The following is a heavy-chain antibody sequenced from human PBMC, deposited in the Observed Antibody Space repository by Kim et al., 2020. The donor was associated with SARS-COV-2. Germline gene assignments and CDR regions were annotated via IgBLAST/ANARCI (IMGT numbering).Heavy chain of an antibody. CDR1: GFTFSSYA. J-gene: IGHJ4*02. CDR2: ISGSGGST. V-gene: IGHV3-23*01. Sequence: GGSLRLSCAASGFTFSSYAMSWVRQAPGKGLEWVSAISGSGGSTYYADSVKGRFTISRDNSKNTLYLQMNSLRAEDTAVYYCAKSGPMVQGVIAHTADYWGQGTLVTVSS. D-gene: IGHD3-10*01. CDR3: AKSGPMVQGVIAHTADY.